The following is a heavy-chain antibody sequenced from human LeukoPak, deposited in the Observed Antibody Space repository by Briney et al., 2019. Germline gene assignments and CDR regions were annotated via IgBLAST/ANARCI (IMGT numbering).Heavy chain of an antibody. CDR1: GYTFTSYG. Sequence: ASVKASCKASGYTFTSYGISWVRQAPGQGLEWMGWISAYNGNTNYAQKLQGRVTMTTDTSTSTAYMELRSLRSDDTAVCYCARGLPLAYDFWSGFDYWGQGTLVTVSS. CDR2: ISAYNGNT. D-gene: IGHD3-3*01. J-gene: IGHJ4*02. CDR3: ARGLPLAYDFWSGFDY. V-gene: IGHV1-18*01.